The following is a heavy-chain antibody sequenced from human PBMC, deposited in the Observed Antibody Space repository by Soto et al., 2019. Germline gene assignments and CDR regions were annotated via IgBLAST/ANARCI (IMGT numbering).Heavy chain of an antibody. J-gene: IGHJ6*02. CDR2: TYYRSKWYN. CDR1: GDSVSSNSAA. Sequence: SQTLSLTCAISGDSVSSNSAAWNWIRQSPSRGLEWLGRTYYRSKWYNDYAVSVKSRITINPDTSKNQFSLQLNSVTPEDTAMYYCARAPGPQQLGYYYGMDVWGQGTTVTVSS. V-gene: IGHV6-1*01. D-gene: IGHD6-13*01. CDR3: ARAPGPQQLGYYYGMDV.